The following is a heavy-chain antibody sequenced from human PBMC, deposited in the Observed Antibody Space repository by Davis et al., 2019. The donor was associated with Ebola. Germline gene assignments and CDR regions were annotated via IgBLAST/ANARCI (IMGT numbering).Heavy chain of an antibody. Sequence: GESLKISCAASGFTFNIYWMSWVRQAPGKGLEWVANIKQDGSEKYYVDSVKGRFTISRDNAKNSLYLQMNSLRAEDTAVYYCARRADGWGQGTLVTVSS. V-gene: IGHV3-7*01. J-gene: IGHJ4*02. CDR1: GFTFNIYW. CDR2: IKQDGSEK. CDR3: ARRADG.